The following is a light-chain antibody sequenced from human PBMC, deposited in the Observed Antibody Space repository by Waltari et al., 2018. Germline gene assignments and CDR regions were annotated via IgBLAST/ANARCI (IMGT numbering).Light chain of an antibody. CDR1: TSDVGGYNY. J-gene: IGLJ3*02. V-gene: IGLV2-11*01. CDR2: DVT. Sequence: SALTQPRSVSGSPGQSVTISCTGTTSDVGGYNYVPWYQHHPGKAPNLMIFDVTQRPPGVPDRFSGSKSANTASLTISGLQAEDEADYYCCSFAGTYTWVFGGGTKVTVL. CDR3: CSFAGTYTWV.